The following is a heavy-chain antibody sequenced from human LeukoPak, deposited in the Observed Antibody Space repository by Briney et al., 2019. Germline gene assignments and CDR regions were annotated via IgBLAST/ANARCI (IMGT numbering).Heavy chain of an antibody. Sequence: PSETLSLTCAVYGGSFSGYYWSWIRQPPGKGLEWIGEINHSGSTNYNPSLKSRVTISVDTSKNQFSLRLSSVTAAGTAVYYCARDVWFGAGRTFDYWGQGTLVTVSS. V-gene: IGHV4-34*01. CDR2: INHSGST. CDR3: ARDVWFGAGRTFDY. J-gene: IGHJ4*02. CDR1: GGSFSGYY. D-gene: IGHD3-10*01.